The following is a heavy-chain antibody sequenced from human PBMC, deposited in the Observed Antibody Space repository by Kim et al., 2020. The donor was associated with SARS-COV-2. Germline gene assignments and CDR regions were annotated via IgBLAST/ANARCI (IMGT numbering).Heavy chain of an antibody. Sequence: SVKVSCQASGGTFSRYAISWVRQAPGQGLEWMGGIIPIFGTANYAQKFEGRVTITADESTSPAYMELRSLRSEDTAVYYCARGCIAAAGINAFDIWGQGTMVTVSS. J-gene: IGHJ3*02. CDR1: GGTFSRYA. CDR2: IIPIFGTA. CDR3: ARGCIAAAGINAFDI. D-gene: IGHD6-13*01. V-gene: IGHV1-69*13.